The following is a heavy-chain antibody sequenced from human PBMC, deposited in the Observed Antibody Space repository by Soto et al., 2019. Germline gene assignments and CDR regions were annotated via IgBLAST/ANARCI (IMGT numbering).Heavy chain of an antibody. CDR1: GGSISNYY. Sequence: SETLSLTCTVSGGSISNYYWSWVRQPPGKGLEWIGYIYDSGSTNYNPSLKSRVTISVDTSKNQFSLKLSSVTAADTAVYYCARERPDGSRLDPWGQGTLVTVSS. D-gene: IGHD6-13*01. CDR3: ARERPDGSRLDP. J-gene: IGHJ5*02. CDR2: IYDSGST. V-gene: IGHV4-59*12.